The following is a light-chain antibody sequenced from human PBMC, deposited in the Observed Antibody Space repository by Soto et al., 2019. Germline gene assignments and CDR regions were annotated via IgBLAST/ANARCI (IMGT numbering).Light chain of an antibody. CDR1: SSDVGAYNY. CDR3: SSYTSTSTVV. CDR2: GVS. Sequence: QSVLTQPASVSGSPGQSITISCSGTSSDVGAYNYVSWYQQHPGKAPKLMIYGVSDRPSGLSNRFSGSKSGNTAFLTISGLQAEDEADYYCSSYTSTSTVVFGGGTQLTVL. V-gene: IGLV2-14*01. J-gene: IGLJ2*01.